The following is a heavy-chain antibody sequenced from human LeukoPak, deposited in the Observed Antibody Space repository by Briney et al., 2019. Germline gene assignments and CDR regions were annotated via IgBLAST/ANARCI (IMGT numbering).Heavy chain of an antibody. CDR1: GFTFDNYA. J-gene: IGHJ6*03. Sequence: GGSLRLSCAASGFTFDNYAMSWVRQAPGKGLEWVSTINSGGSAYYADSVKGRFTISRDNAKNSLYLQMNSLRAEDTAVYYCARDRFLGKGSVVVPAAERDYYYMDVWGKGTTVTVSS. CDR3: ARDRFLGKGSVVVPAAERDYYYMDV. D-gene: IGHD2-2*01. CDR2: INSGGSA. V-gene: IGHV3-69-1*01.